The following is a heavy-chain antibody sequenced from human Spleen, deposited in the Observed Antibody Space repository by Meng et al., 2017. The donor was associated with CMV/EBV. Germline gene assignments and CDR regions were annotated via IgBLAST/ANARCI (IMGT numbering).Heavy chain of an antibody. V-gene: IGHV1-2*02. J-gene: IGHJ4*02. Sequence: SCTASGSTFSGFYMYWVRQAPGQGLEWMGWIDPNSGGTTYAQKFQGRVTMTRDTSISTAYMELSRLRSDDTAVYYCASSGVPGGLKWGQGTLVTVSS. CDR3: ASSGVPGGLK. D-gene: IGHD2-2*01. CDR1: GSTFSGFY. CDR2: IDPNSGGT.